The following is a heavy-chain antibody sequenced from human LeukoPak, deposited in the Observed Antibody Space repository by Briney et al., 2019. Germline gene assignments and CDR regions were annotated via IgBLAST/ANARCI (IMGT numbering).Heavy chain of an antibody. D-gene: IGHD6-19*01. J-gene: IGHJ4*02. V-gene: IGHV4-59*08. CDR2: IYYSGST. CDR1: GGSMSDCY. Sequence: PSETLSLTCTVSGGSMSDCYWSWIRQSPGKGLEWIGHIYYSGSTNYNPSLKSRVTISVDTSKNEFSLKLGYVTAADTAVYYCARHMGIAVAGTFDYWGQGNLVTVSS. CDR3: ARHMGIAVAGTFDY.